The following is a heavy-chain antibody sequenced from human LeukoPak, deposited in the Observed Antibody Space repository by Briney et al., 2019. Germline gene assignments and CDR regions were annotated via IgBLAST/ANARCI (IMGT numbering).Heavy chain of an antibody. Sequence: GASVKVSCKASGFTFTSSAMQWVRQARGQRLEWIGWIVVGSGNTNYAQKFQERVTITRDMSTSTAYMELSSLRSEDTAVYYCARVGYYGSGNTYYMDVWGKGTTVTVSS. D-gene: IGHD3-10*01. J-gene: IGHJ6*03. V-gene: IGHV1-58*02. CDR2: IVVGSGNT. CDR3: ARVGYYGSGNTYYMDV. CDR1: GFTFTSSA.